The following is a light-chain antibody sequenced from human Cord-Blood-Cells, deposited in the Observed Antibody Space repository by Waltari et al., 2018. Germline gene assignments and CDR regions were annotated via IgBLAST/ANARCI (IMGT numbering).Light chain of an antibody. CDR2: DAS. CDR1: QSVSSY. Sequence: EIVLTQSPATLSLSPGERATLSCRASQSVSSYLAWYQQKPGQAPRLLIYDASNRSTGIPARVSGSGSGTDFTLTISSLEPEYFAVYYCQQRSNWPWTFGQGTKVEIK. V-gene: IGKV3-11*01. CDR3: QQRSNWPWT. J-gene: IGKJ1*01.